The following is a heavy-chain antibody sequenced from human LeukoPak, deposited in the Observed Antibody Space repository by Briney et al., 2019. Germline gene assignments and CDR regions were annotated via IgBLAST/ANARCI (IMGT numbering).Heavy chain of an antibody. Sequence: PSQTLSLTCTVSGGSISSGDYYWSWIRQPPGKGLEWIGYIYYSGSTYYNPSLKSRVTISVDTSKNQLSLKLSSVTAADTAVYYCARLLLGASGSEFDPWGQGTLVTVSS. D-gene: IGHD3-10*01. CDR2: IYYSGST. CDR1: GGSISSGDYY. CDR3: ARLLLGASGSEFDP. J-gene: IGHJ5*02. V-gene: IGHV4-30-4*01.